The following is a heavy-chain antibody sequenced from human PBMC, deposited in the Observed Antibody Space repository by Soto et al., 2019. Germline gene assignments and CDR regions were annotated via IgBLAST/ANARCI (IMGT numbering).Heavy chain of an antibody. D-gene: IGHD1-26*01. V-gene: IGHV3-33*01. Sequence: QVQLVESGGGVVQPGRSLRLSCVASGFTFSSYGMHWVRQAPGKGLEWVAVIWYDGSNKYYADSVKGRFTISRDNSKNTLYLQMNSLRAEDTAVYYCARDPNSVATHYFDYWGQGTLVTVSS. J-gene: IGHJ4*02. CDR1: GFTFSSYG. CDR3: ARDPNSVATHYFDY. CDR2: IWYDGSNK.